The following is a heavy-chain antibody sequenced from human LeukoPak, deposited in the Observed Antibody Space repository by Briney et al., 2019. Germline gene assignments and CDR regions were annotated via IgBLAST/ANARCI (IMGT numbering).Heavy chain of an antibody. CDR1: GFSFSGYG. CDR2: IRHDGTE. D-gene: IGHD5-24*01. Sequence: GGSLRLSCAASGFSFSGYGMHWVRQAPGKGLEWVAFIRHDGTEYHTDSVKGRFTISRDNSRSTLFLQMNSLGAEDTAVYYRGKGRERDYNCLDSWGQGTLVTVSS. CDR3: GKGRERDYNCLDS. J-gene: IGHJ4*02. V-gene: IGHV3-30*02.